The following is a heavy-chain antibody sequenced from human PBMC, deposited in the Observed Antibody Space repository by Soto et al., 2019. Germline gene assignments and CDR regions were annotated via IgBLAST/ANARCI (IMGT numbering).Heavy chain of an antibody. CDR3: VQTTTGDS. Sequence: PGESLKISCNASGYQFNGYWIGWVRQMPGKGLEWMGIIYPDDSDTRYSPSFEGQVTISADTSISTAYLQWKSLKASDTAIYYCVQTTTGDSWGQGTQVTVSS. D-gene: IGHD4-17*01. V-gene: IGHV5-51*01. CDR1: GYQFNGYW. CDR2: IYPDDSDT. J-gene: IGHJ5*01.